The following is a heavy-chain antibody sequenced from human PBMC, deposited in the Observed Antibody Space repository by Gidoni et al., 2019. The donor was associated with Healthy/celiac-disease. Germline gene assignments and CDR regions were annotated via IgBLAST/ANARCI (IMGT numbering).Heavy chain of an antibody. Sequence: QVQLVESGGGLVKPGGSLRLSCAASGFTFSDYYMSWIRQAPGKGLEWVSYISSSSSYTNYADSVKGRFTISRDNAKNSLYLQMNSLRAEDTAVYYCARDLAPGELHNWFDPWGQGTLVTVSS. D-gene: IGHD3-10*01. CDR3: ARDLAPGELHNWFDP. CDR1: GFTFSDYY. J-gene: IGHJ5*02. CDR2: ISSSSSYT. V-gene: IGHV3-11*05.